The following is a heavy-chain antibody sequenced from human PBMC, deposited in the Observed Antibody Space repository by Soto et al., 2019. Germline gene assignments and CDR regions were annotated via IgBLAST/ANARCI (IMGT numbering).Heavy chain of an antibody. V-gene: IGHV5-10-1*01. CDR1: GYSFTSYW. D-gene: IGHD2-15*01. CDR3: AKGRVAATIYYYYYMDV. CDR2: IDPSDSYT. Sequence: PGESLKISCKGSGYSFTSYWISWVRQMPGKGLEWMGRIDPSDSYTNYSPSFQGHVTISADKSISTAYLQMNSLRAEDTALYYCAKGRVAATIYYYYYMDVWGKGTTVTVSS. J-gene: IGHJ6*03.